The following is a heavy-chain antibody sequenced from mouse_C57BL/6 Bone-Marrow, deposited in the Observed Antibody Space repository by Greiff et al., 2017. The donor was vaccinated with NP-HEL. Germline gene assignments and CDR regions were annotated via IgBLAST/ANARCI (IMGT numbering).Heavy chain of an antibody. CDR1: GFTFSDYY. D-gene: IGHD4-1*01. J-gene: IGHJ2*01. CDR2: ISNGGGST. CDR3: ARHGNWNYFDY. Sequence: EVKLVESGGGLVQPGGSLKLSCAASGFTFSDYYMYWVRQTPEKRLEWVAYISNGGGSTYYPDTVKGRFTISRDNAKNTLYLQMSRLKSEDTAMYYCARHGNWNYFDYWGQGTTLTVSS. V-gene: IGHV5-12*01.